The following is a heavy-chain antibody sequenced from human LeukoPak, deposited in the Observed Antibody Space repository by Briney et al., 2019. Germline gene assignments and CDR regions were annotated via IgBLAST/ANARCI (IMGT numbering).Heavy chain of an antibody. V-gene: IGHV3-23*01. J-gene: IGHJ4*02. CDR3: ATRTYSSGWYTFDY. Sequence: GGSLRLSCAASGFTFSSYAMSSVRQDPGMWLHWVSGISGSTYYADSVRGRFTISRDNSKNTLYLQMNSLRAEDTAVYYCATRTYSSGWYTFDYWGQGTLVTVSS. D-gene: IGHD6-19*01. CDR1: GFTFSSYA. CDR2: ISGST.